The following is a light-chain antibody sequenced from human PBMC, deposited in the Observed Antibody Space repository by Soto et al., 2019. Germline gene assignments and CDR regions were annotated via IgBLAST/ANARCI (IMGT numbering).Light chain of an antibody. J-gene: IGLJ3*02. CDR1: SSNIGAHYD. V-gene: IGLV1-40*01. CDR3: SSLTRSDTWV. Sequence: QSVLTQPPSVSGAPGQRVTISCTGSSSNIGAHYDVHWYQQLPGTAPKLLIYGNSNRPSGVSNRFSGSKSGNTASLTISGLQAEDEADYFCSSLTRSDTWVIGGGTKLTVL. CDR2: GNS.